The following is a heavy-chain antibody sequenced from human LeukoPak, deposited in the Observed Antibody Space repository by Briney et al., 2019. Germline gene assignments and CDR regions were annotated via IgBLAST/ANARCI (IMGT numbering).Heavy chain of an antibody. CDR1: GFTFSSYA. V-gene: IGHV3-23*01. J-gene: IGHJ4*02. CDR2: ISGSGGST. CDR3: AQGDQPYSSSSMNY. Sequence: PGGSLRLSCAASGFTFSSYAMSWVRQAPGKGLEWVSAISGSGGSTYYADSVKGRFTISRDISKNTLYLQMNSLRAEDTAVYYCAQGDQPYSSSSMNYWGQGTLVTVSS. D-gene: IGHD6-6*01.